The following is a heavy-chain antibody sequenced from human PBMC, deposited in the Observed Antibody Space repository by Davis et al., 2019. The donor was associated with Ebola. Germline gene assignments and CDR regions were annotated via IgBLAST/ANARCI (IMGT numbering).Heavy chain of an antibody. Sequence: AWVRQPPGKALEWLALIYWDDDKRYSPSLKSRLTITKDTSKNQVVLTMTNMDPVDTATYYCAHRLGVTGELLRDWFDPWGQGTLVTVSS. CDR3: AHRLGVTGELLRDWFDP. D-gene: IGHD1-26*01. V-gene: IGHV2-5*02. CDR2: IYWDDDK. J-gene: IGHJ5*02.